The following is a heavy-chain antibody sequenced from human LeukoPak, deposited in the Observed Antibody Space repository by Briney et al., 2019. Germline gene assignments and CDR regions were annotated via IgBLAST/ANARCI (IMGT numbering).Heavy chain of an antibody. J-gene: IGHJ4*02. Sequence: GGSLRLSCAASGFTFTSSWMSWVRQAPGKGLEWMANISPDGSETNYVDSVKGRFTISRDNAKNSLYLQMNSLRAEDTAVYYCARPRVPDSWGEETLVTVSS. CDR3: ARPRVPDS. V-gene: IGHV3-7*01. CDR2: ISPDGSET. CDR1: GFTFTSSW.